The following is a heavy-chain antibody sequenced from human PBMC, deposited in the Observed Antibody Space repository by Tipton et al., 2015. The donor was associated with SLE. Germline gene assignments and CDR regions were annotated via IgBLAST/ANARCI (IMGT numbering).Heavy chain of an antibody. J-gene: IGHJ5*02. Sequence: SLRLSCAASGFTFSSYEMNWVRQAPGKGLEWVSYISSSSRYIYHAESLKGRFTISRDNAKNSLYLQMNSLRVEDTAVYFCAGDDYASGITWGQGTLVTVSS. CDR2: ISSSSRYI. V-gene: IGHV3-48*03. CDR3: AGDDYASGIT. D-gene: IGHD3-10*01. CDR1: GFTFSSYE.